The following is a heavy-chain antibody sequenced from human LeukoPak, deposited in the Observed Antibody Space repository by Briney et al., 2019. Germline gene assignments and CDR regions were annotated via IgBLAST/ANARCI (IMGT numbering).Heavy chain of an antibody. CDR3: ASHMTTVVSDY. J-gene: IGHJ4*02. D-gene: IGHD4-23*01. V-gene: IGHV4-39*07. CDR2: IYYSGST. Sequence: SETLSLTCTVSGGSISSSSYYWGWIRQPPGKGLEWIGSIYYSGSTYYNPSLKSRVTISVDTSKNQFSLKPSSVTAADTAVYYCASHMTTVVSDYWGQGTLVTVSS. CDR1: GGSISSSSYY.